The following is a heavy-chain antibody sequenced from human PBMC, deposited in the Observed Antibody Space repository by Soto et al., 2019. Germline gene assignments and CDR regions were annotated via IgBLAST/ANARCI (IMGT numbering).Heavy chain of an antibody. CDR2: ISLDGVTT. CDR3: GRGWYSWSLDY. V-gene: IGHV3-74*01. J-gene: IGHJ4*02. CDR1: GFSFSSYW. D-gene: IGHD1-26*01. Sequence: QPGGSLRLSCAASGFSFSSYWMHWVRQAPGKGLVWVSRISLDGVTTNYADSVKGRFTISRDNAKNTLYLQMNSLRAEDTAVYYCGRGWYSWSLDYWGQGTLVTVSS.